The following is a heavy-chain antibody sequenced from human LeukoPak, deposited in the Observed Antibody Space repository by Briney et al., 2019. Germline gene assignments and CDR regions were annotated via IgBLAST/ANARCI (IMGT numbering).Heavy chain of an antibody. CDR3: ARQPRMVRGTQIDY. D-gene: IGHD3-10*01. CDR2: IYYSGST. J-gene: IGHJ4*02. CDR1: GGSFSGYY. Sequence: SETLSLTCAVHGGSFSGYYWSWIRQHPGKGLEWIGYIYYSGSTYYNPSLKSRVTISVDTSKNQFSLKLSSVTAADTAVYYCARQPRMVRGTQIDYWGQGTLVTVSS. V-gene: IGHV4-31*11.